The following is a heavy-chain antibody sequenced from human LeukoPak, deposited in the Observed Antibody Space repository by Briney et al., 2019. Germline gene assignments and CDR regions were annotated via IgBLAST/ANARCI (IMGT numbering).Heavy chain of an antibody. CDR3: ARGPSVLGAIDN. Sequence: PGGSLRLSCGASGFIFNNPWMTWVRQAPGKELVWVSRINNDGSITNSADSVKGRFTISRDNAKDMLYLQMDSLRVEDTAIYYCARGPSVLGAIDNWGQGTLVAVSS. D-gene: IGHD3-10*01. V-gene: IGHV3-74*01. CDR2: INNDGSIT. J-gene: IGHJ4*02. CDR1: GFIFNNPW.